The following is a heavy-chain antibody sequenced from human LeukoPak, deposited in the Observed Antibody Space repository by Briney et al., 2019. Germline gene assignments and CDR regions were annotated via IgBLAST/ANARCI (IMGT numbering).Heavy chain of an antibody. J-gene: IGHJ3*02. V-gene: IGHV3-30-3*01. CDR1: GFTFSSYA. Sequence: GGSLRLSCAASGFTFSSYAMHWVREAPGKGLGWVAVISYDGSNKYYADSVKGRFTISRDNSKNTLYLQMNSLRAEDTAVYYCARDYDSSGYWAFDIWGQGTMVTVSS. D-gene: IGHD3-22*01. CDR3: ARDYDSSGYWAFDI. CDR2: ISYDGSNK.